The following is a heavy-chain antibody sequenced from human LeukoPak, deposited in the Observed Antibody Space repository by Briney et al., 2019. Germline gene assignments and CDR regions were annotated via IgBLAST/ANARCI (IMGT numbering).Heavy chain of an antibody. J-gene: IGHJ4*02. CDR1: GGSISSGSYY. CDR2: IYTSGST. Sequence: PSQTLSLTCTVSGGSISSGSYYWSWIRQPAGKGLEWIGRIYTSGSTNYNPSLKSRVTMSVDTSKNQFSLKLSSVTAADTAVYYCARESLIRLDYWGQGTLVTVSS. D-gene: IGHD3-10*01. V-gene: IGHV4-61*02. CDR3: ARESLIRLDY.